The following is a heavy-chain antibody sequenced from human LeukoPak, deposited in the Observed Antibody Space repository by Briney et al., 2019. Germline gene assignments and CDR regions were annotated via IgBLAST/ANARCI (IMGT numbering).Heavy chain of an antibody. Sequence: PGGSLRLSCAASGFTVSSHYMSCVRQPPGEGVEWVSVFYSGGATLYADSVEWLFTISRDNSRNAMYLQMNSMRADDTAVYYSTKLKGWYGDGYFDYWGQGIVVTVSS. CDR2: FYSGGAT. D-gene: IGHD6-19*01. J-gene: IGHJ4*02. CDR3: TKLKGWYGDGYFDY. V-gene: IGHV3-53*01. CDR1: GFTVSSHY.